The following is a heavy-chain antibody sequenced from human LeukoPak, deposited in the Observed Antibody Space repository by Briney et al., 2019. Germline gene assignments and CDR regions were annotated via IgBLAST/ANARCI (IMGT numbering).Heavy chain of an antibody. V-gene: IGHV1-18*01. CDR2: ISAYNGNT. CDR3: ARIAVARYHFDY. J-gene: IGHJ4*02. D-gene: IGHD6-19*01. Sequence: GASVKVSCKASDYTFTSYGISWVRQAPGQGLEWVGWISAYNGNTNYAQKLQGRVTMTTDTSTSTAYMELRSLRSDDTAVYYCARIAVARYHFDYWGQGTLVTVSS. CDR1: DYTFTSYG.